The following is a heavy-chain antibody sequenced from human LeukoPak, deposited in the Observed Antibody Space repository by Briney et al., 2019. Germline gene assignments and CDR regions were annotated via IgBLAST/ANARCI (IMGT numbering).Heavy chain of an antibody. D-gene: IGHD6-25*01. CDR1: GYTFTRYA. CDR2: INPNINGT. CDR3: ARERTPGSGYGVDY. V-gene: IGHV1-2*02. Sequence: ASVKVSCKASGYTFTRYAMNWVRQAPGQGLEWMGWINPNINGTNYAQKFQGRVTMTGDRSISTAYMELSRLRSDDTAVYYCARERTPGSGYGVDYWGQGTVVTVSS. J-gene: IGHJ4*02.